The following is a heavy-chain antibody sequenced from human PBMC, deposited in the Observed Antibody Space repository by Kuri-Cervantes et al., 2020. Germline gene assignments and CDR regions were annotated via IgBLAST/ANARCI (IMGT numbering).Heavy chain of an antibody. CDR3: ARNHGVVVTFTPHDALDI. J-gene: IGHJ3*02. D-gene: IGHD2-15*01. CDR2: ISGYNGNT. Sequence: ASVKVSCKASGYTFTNFGISWVRQAPGQGLEWMGWISGYNGNTNYAQKFQGRVTVTTDTSTSTVYMELRSLRSDDTAVYYCARNHGVVVTFTPHDALDIWGQGTMVTVSS. CDR1: GYTFTNFG. V-gene: IGHV1-18*01.